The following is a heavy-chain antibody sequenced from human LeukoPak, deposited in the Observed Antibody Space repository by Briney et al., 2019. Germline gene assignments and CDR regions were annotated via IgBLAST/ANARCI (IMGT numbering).Heavy chain of an antibody. V-gene: IGHV1-69*05. CDR2: IIPIFGTT. CDR3: ARVADTAMEYYFDY. J-gene: IGHJ4*02. D-gene: IGHD5-18*01. CDR1: SGTFSSYA. Sequence: ASVKVSCKXSSGTFSSYAISWVRQPPGQGLEWMGRIIPIFGTTNYSQKFQGRVTITTDESTSTAYMELSSLRSEDTAVYYGARVADTAMEYYFDYWGQGTLVTVSS.